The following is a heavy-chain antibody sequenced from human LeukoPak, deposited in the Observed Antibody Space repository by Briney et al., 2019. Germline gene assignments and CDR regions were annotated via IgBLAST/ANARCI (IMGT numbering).Heavy chain of an antibody. J-gene: IGHJ4*02. CDR2: INPSGSRT. D-gene: IGHD5-18*01. V-gene: IGHV1-46*01. Sequence: GASVKVSCMSSGYTFTNFYMHWLRQAPGQGLEWMGLINPSGSRTWFSEKFQGRIILTRDMSTSTDYMELSSLRSEDTAVYFCAREQGYSYGMFEDWGQGTLVTVSS. CDR3: AREQGYSYGMFED. CDR1: GYTFTNFY.